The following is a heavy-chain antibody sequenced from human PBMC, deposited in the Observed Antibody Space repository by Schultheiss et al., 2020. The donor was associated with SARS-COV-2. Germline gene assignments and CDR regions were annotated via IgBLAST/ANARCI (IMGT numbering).Heavy chain of an antibody. Sequence: GGSLRLSCKGSGYSFTSYWIGWVRQMPGKGLEWMGIIYPDDSETRYSPSFQGQVTISADKSISTAYLQWSSLKASDTAMYYCARRGWLQLSAPFDYWGQGTLVTVS. V-gene: IGHV5-51*01. CDR2: IYPDDSET. CDR1: GYSFTSYW. J-gene: IGHJ4*02. CDR3: ARRGWLQLSAPFDY. D-gene: IGHD5-24*01.